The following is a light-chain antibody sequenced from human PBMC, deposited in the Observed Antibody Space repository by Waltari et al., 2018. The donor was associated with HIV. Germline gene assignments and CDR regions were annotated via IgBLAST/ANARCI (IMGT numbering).Light chain of an antibody. J-gene: IGKJ3*01. CDR1: LRLLHSNGYNY. CDR3: MQALQTPLT. Sequence: DLVMTRSPLSLPVTPGGPASVSCRSSLRLLHSNGYNYLDWYLQKPGQSPQLLIYLGFNRASGVPDRFSGTGSGTDFTLTIIRVEAEDVGVYYCMQALQTPLTFGPGTKVDIE. CDR2: LGF. V-gene: IGKV2-28*01.